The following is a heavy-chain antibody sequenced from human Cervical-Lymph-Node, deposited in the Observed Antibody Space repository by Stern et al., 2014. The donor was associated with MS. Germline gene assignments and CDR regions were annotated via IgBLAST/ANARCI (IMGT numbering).Heavy chain of an antibody. CDR2: IIPIFGTA. CDR3: ARGEKQWLSLWDY. CDR1: GSTFSSYA. D-gene: IGHD6-19*01. V-gene: IGHV1-69*01. Sequence: VHLVESGAEVKKPGSSVKVSCKASGSTFSSYAISWVRQAPGQGLEWMGGIIPIFGTANYAQKFQGRVPITADESTSTAYMELSSLRSEDTAVYYCARGEKQWLSLWDYWGQGTLVTVSS. J-gene: IGHJ4*02.